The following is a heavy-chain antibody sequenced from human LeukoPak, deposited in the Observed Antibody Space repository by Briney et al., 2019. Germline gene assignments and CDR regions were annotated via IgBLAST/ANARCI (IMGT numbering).Heavy chain of an antibody. J-gene: IGHJ4*02. D-gene: IGHD6-13*01. CDR1: GYTFTSYG. CDR3: ARDHSSSWSDEYYFDY. Sequence: ASVKVSCKASGYTFTSYGISWVRQAPGQGLEWMGWTSAYNGNTNYAQKLQGRVTMTTDTSTSTAYMELRSLRSDDTAVYYCARDHSSSWSDEYYFDYWGQGTLVTVSS. CDR2: TSAYNGNT. V-gene: IGHV1-18*01.